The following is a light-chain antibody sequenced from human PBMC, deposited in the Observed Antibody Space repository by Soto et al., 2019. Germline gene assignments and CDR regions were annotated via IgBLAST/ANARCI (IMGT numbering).Light chain of an antibody. J-gene: IGLJ1*01. Sequence: QSVLTQPPSVSAAPGQKVTISCSGGSSNIGNNFVSWYQQLPGTAPKHLIYQNNKRPSGIPDRFSGSKSGTSATLAITGLQTGDEADYYCGTWDSSLSPGVFGTGTKVTVL. V-gene: IGLV1-51*02. CDR1: SSNIGNNF. CDR3: GTWDSSLSPGV. CDR2: QNN.